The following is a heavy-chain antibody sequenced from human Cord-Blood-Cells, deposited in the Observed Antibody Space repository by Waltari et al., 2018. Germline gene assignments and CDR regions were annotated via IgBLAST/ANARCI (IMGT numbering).Heavy chain of an antibody. V-gene: IGHV3-53*01. CDR2: IYSGGST. J-gene: IGHJ4*02. D-gene: IGHD1-26*01. CDR1: GFTVCSNY. CDR3: AREFYSGSYYFDY. Sequence: EVQLVESGGGLIQPGGSLRLSCAASGFTVCSNYMSWVRQAPGKGLEWVSVIYSGGSTYYADSVKGRFTISRDNSKNTLYLQMNSLRAEDTAVYYCAREFYSGSYYFDYWGQGTLVTVSS.